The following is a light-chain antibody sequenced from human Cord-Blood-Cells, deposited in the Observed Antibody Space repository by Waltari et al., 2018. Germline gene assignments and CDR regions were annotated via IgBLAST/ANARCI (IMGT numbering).Light chain of an antibody. V-gene: IGLV2-23*01. Sequence: QSALTQPASVSGSPGQSITISCTGTSSDVGSYNLVSWDQQHPGKAPKLMIYEGSKRHSGVSNRFSGSKSGKTASLTISGLQAEDEADYYCCSYAGSSTVVFGGGTKLTVL. CDR1: SSDVGSYNL. CDR2: EGS. J-gene: IGLJ2*01. CDR3: CSYAGSSTVV.